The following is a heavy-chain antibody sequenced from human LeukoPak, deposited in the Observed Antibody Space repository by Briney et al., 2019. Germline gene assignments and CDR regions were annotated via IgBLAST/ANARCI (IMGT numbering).Heavy chain of an antibody. CDR1: GGSISSSSYY. CDR3: XXXXXXXXXXXTSDAFDI. CDR2: IYYSGST. J-gene: IGHJ3*02. Sequence: ESGPGLVKPSETLSLTCTVSGGSISSSSYYWGWIRQPPGKGLEWIGSIYYSGSTYYNPSLKSRVTISVDTSKNQFSLKLSSVTXXXXXXXXXXXXXXXXXXXXTSDAFDIWGQGTMVTVSS. V-gene: IGHV4-39*01.